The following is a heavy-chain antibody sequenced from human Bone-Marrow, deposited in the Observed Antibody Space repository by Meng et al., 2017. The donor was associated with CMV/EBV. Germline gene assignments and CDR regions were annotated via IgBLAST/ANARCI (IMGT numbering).Heavy chain of an antibody. CDR1: GYTFTSYD. Sequence: SVKVSCKASGYTFTSYDINWVRQATGQGLEWMGGIIPILRITNHAQKFQGRVTITADKSTSTAYMELSSLRSEDTAVYYCAVFPTYYYYGMDVWGQGTTVTVSS. V-gene: IGHV1-69*10. CDR2: IIPILRIT. J-gene: IGHJ6*02. CDR3: AVFPTYYYYGMDV.